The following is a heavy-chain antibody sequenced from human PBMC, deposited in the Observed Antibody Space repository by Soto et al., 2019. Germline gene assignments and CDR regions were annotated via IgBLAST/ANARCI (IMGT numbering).Heavy chain of an antibody. CDR2: ISGSGGST. CDR3: AKEGRWLRRFDY. CDR1: GFTFSSYA. V-gene: IGHV3-23*01. D-gene: IGHD5-18*01. Sequence: EVQLLESGGGLVQPGGSLRLSCAASGFTFSSYAMSWVRQAPGKGLEWVSAISGSGGSTYYADSVKGRFTISRDNSKNTLYLQRNSLRAEDTAVYYGAKEGRWLRRFDYWGQGTLVTVSS. J-gene: IGHJ4*02.